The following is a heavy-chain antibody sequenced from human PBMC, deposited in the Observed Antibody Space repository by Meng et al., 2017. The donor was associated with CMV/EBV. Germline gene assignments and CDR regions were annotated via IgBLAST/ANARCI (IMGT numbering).Heavy chain of an antibody. Sequence: GESLKISCAASGFSFSSFWMSWVRQAPGKGLGWVANIKPDGSEKYSVDSVKGRFTVSRDNAKNSPDLQMNSLRAEDTAVYYCARDLYCSSISCYTGDYFDYWGRGTLVTVSS. D-gene: IGHD2-2*01. CDR2: IKPDGSEK. CDR1: GFSFSSFW. V-gene: IGHV3-7*01. J-gene: IGHJ4*02. CDR3: ARDLYCSSISCYTGDYFDY.